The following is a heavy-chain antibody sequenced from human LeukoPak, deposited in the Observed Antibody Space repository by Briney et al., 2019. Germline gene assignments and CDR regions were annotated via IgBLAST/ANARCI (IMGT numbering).Heavy chain of an antibody. J-gene: IGHJ6*03. CDR3: ARLKRYYYGSGRPMANYYYYYYMDV. V-gene: IGHV4-39*07. Sequence: SETLSLTCTVSGGSISSSSYYWGWIRQPPGKGLEWIGSIYYSGSTYYNPSLKSRVTISVGTSKNQFSLKLSSVTAADTAVYYCARLKRYYYGSGRPMANYYYYYYMDVWGKGTTVTISS. D-gene: IGHD3-10*01. CDR1: GGSISSSSYY. CDR2: IYYSGST.